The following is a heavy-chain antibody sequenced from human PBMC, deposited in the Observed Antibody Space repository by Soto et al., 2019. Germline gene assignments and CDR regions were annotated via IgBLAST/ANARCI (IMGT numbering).Heavy chain of an antibody. CDR3: AKIPITMYPFSWYFDL. CDR2: ISGSGGST. V-gene: IGHV3-23*01. CDR1: GFTFSSYA. Sequence: EVQLLESGGGLVQPGGSLRLSCAASGFTFSSYAMSWVRQAPGKGLEWVSAISGSGGSTYYADSVKGRFTISRDNSKNPQHLQTNSLRAGDTAVYSCAKIPITMYPFSWYFDLWGRGTLVTVSS. J-gene: IGHJ2*01. D-gene: IGHD3-10*02.